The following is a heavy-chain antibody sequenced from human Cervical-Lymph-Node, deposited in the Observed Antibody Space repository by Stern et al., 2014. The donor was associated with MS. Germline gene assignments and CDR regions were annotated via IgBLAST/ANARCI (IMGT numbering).Heavy chain of an antibody. D-gene: IGHD1-26*01. CDR3: ARSGYYGIDV. V-gene: IGHV4-61*08. CDR1: GDSVSSEDYY. Sequence: QVQLQESGPGLVRPSETLSLTCTASGDSVSSEDYYWSWIRQSPGKDLEWIGYIYYRGRPNYTPSLKIRLTLSIDTSKNQSSLKLISVTAADTAVYYCARSGYYGIDVWGQGTTVIVSS. CDR2: IYYRGRP. J-gene: IGHJ6*02.